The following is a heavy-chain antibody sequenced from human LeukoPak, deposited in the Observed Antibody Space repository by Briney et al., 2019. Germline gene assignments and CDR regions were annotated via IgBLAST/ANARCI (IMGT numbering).Heavy chain of an antibody. J-gene: IGHJ5*02. CDR3: AKGSYCSSTSCPSGRFDP. D-gene: IGHD2-2*01. CDR1: VFTFSSYA. Sequence: GGSLRLSCAASVFTFSSYAMSWVRQAPGKGLEWVSAISGSGGSTYYADSVKGRFTISRDNSKNTLYLQMNSLRAEDTAVYYCAKGSYCSSTSCPSGRFDPWGQGTLVTVSS. V-gene: IGHV3-23*01. CDR2: ISGSGGST.